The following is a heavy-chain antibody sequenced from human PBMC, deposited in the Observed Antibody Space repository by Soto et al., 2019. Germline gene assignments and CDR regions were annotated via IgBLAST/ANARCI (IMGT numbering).Heavy chain of an antibody. CDR2: IYYSGST. CDR1: GGSISSYY. V-gene: IGHV4-59*01. Sequence: SETLSLTCTVSGGSISSYYWSWIRQPPGKGLEWIGYIYYSGSTNYNPSLKSRVTISVDTSKNQFSLKLRSVTAADTAVYYCARGLSMVRGGIRGAHYYYYCYMDVWGKGTTVTVSS. J-gene: IGHJ6*03. CDR3: ARGLSMVRGGIRGAHYYYYCYMDV. D-gene: IGHD3-10*01.